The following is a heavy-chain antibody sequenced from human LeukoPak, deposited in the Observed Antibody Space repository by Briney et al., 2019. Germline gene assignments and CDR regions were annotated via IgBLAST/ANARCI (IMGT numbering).Heavy chain of an antibody. J-gene: IGHJ4*02. V-gene: IGHV4-59*01. Sequence: SETLSLTCTVSGGSTSSYYWSWIRQPPGKGLEWIGYIYYSGSTNYNPSLKSRVTISVDTSKNQFSLKLSSVTAADTAVYYCARGPPYYDILTGYRYYFDYWGQGTLVTVSS. CDR1: GGSTSSYY. CDR3: ARGPPYYDILTGYRYYFDY. D-gene: IGHD3-9*01. CDR2: IYYSGST.